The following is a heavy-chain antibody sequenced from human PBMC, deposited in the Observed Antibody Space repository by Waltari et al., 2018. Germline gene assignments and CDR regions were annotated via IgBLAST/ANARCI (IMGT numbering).Heavy chain of an antibody. J-gene: IGHJ5*02. CDR1: GGSFSGYY. V-gene: IGHV4-34*01. CDR2: INHSGST. D-gene: IGHD3-10*01. Sequence: QVQLQQWGAGLLKPSETLSLTCAVYGGSFSGYYWSWIRQPPGKGLEWIGEINHSGSTNYSPSLKSRVTISLDTSKNQFSLKLSSVTAADTAVYYCAGSYGSGSFSWFDPWGQGTLVSVSS. CDR3: AGSYGSGSFSWFDP.